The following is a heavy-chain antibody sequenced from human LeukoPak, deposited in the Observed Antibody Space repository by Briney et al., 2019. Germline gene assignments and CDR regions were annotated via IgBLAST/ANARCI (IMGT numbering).Heavy chain of an antibody. CDR1: GFTFSSYS. CDR2: ISSSSSSTI. D-gene: IGHD5-12*01. Sequence: SGGSLRLSCAASGFTFSSYSMDWVRQAPGKGLEWVSYISSSSSSTIYHADSVKGRFTISRDNAKNSLYLQMNSLRAEDTAVYYCASYITRGYSGYDLGYWGQGTLVTVSS. V-gene: IGHV3-48*01. CDR3: ASYITRGYSGYDLGY. J-gene: IGHJ4*02.